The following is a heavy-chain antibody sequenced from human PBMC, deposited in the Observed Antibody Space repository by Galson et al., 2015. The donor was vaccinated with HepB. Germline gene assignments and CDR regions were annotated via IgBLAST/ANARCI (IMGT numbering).Heavy chain of an antibody. D-gene: IGHD3-10*01. CDR2: ISSNGGST. V-gene: IGHV3-64*01. Sequence: SLRLSCAASGFTFSSYAMHWVRQAPGKGLEYVSAISSNGGSTYYANSVKGRFTISRDNSKNTLYLQMGSLRAGDMAVYYCARRNYYRPYAFDIWGQGTMVTVSS. CDR3: ARRNYYRPYAFDI. J-gene: IGHJ3*02. CDR1: GFTFSSYA.